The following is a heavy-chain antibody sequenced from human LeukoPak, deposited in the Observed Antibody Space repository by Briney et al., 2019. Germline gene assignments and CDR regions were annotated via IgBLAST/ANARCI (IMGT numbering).Heavy chain of an antibody. CDR1: GFTLSSYG. CDR2: ISYDGSNK. J-gene: IGHJ6*02. Sequence: GRSLRLSCAASGFTLSSYGMHWVRQAPGEGLEWVAIISYDGSNKYYADSVKGRFTISRDNSKNTLYLQMNSLRAEDTAVYYCANDSSGYSYAHYYGMDVWGQGTTVTVSS. CDR3: ANDSSGYSYAHYYGMDV. D-gene: IGHD5-18*01. V-gene: IGHV3-30*18.